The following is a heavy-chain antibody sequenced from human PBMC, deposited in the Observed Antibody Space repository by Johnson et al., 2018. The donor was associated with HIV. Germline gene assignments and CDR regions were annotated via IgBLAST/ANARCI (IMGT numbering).Heavy chain of an antibody. Sequence: QVQLVESGGGLVQPGRSLRLSCEASGFTFAHYAMHWVRQAPGKGLEWVAVISYDGSNKYYADSVKGRFTISRDNSKNTLYLQMNSLRAEDTAIYYCARGDYYDSSGYFSDAFDIWGQGTMVTVSS. CDR3: ARGDYYDSSGYFSDAFDI. J-gene: IGHJ3*02. CDR2: ISYDGSNK. V-gene: IGHV3-30*04. D-gene: IGHD3-22*01. CDR1: GFTFAHYA.